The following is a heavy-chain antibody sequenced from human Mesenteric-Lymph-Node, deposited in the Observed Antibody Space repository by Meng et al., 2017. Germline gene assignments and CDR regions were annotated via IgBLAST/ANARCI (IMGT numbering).Heavy chain of an antibody. CDR1: GYTFTGYY. CDR3: ARAWRHSIAVGGTRVDY. V-gene: IGHV1-2*02. D-gene: IGHD6-19*01. J-gene: IGHJ4*02. Sequence: ASVKVSCKASGYTFTGYYMHWVRQAPGQGLEWMGWINPNSGGTNYAQKFQGRVTMTRDTSISTAYMELSRLRSDDTAVYYCARAWRHSIAVGGTRVDYWGQGTLVTVSS. CDR2: INPNSGGT.